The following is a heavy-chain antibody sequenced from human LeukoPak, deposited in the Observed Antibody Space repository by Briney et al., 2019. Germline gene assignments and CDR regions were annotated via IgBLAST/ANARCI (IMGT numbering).Heavy chain of an antibody. CDR3: AKVVDLAPPNLGDY. J-gene: IGHJ4*02. Sequence: PAGSLRLSCAASGFTSSSNAMSWVRQAPGKGLEWISAVSGSGGTTYYADSVKGRFTIYRDNSKDTLYLQMNSLRAEDTAVYYCAKVVDLAPPNLGDYWGQGTLVTVSS. V-gene: IGHV3-23*01. CDR1: GFTSSSNA. D-gene: IGHD2-15*01. CDR2: VSGSGGTT.